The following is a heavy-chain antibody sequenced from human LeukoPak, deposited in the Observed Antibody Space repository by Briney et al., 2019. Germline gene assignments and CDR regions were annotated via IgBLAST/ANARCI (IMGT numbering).Heavy chain of an antibody. Sequence: GGSLRLSCAASGFTFSSYEMNWVRQAQGKGLVWVSRIKSDGSYTTYADSVKGRFTISRDNAKNTLYLQMNSLRAEDTAVYYCARDVRGGYRDHWGQGTLVTVSS. CDR2: IKSDGSYT. J-gene: IGHJ5*02. CDR3: ARDVRGGYRDH. V-gene: IGHV3-74*01. D-gene: IGHD5-18*01. CDR1: GFTFSSYE.